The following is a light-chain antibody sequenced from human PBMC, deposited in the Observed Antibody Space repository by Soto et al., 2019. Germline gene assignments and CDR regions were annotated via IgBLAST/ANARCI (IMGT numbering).Light chain of an antibody. CDR2: WAS. CDR3: QHYKMYSPWT. V-gene: IGKV4-1*01. J-gene: IGKJ1*01. CDR1: QSLVYGSSSKVY. Sequence: DIVMTQSPDSLAVSLGEMATINCKSSQSLVYGSSSKVYLAWYQQKPGQPPKLLIYWASTRESGVPDRFSGSGSGTEFTLTISSLQPDDFATYYCQHYKMYSPWTFGQGTKVDIK.